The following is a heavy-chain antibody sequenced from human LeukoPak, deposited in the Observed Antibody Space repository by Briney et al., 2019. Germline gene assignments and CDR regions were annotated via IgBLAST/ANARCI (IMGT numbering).Heavy chain of an antibody. CDR3: ARTKVGAARGYGFDF. J-gene: IGHJ4*02. V-gene: IGHV1-46*01. Sequence: GASVKVSCKTSGYTXSSYYIHWVRQAPGEGLEWMGIINPSGHGATYAQKFQGRVTMTMDTSTSTVYMDLSSLRSEDTAVYYCARTKVGAARGYGFDFWGQGTLVTVSS. D-gene: IGHD1-26*01. CDR1: GYTXSSYY. CDR2: INPSGHGA.